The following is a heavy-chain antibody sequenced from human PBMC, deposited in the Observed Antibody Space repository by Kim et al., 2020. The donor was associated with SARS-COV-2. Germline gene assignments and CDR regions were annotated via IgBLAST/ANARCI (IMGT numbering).Heavy chain of an antibody. CDR3: ARGGYSSPRGDFDY. Sequence: KKVQGRVTMTRNTSISTAYMELSSLRSEDTAVYYCARGGYSSPRGDFDYWGQGTLVTVSS. J-gene: IGHJ4*02. D-gene: IGHD6-13*01. V-gene: IGHV1-8*01.